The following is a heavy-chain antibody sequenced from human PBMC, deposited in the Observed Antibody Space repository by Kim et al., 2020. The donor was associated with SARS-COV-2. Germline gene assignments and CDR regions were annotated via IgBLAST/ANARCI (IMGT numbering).Heavy chain of an antibody. CDR3: ARQMGITMIVVVISTHFDY. J-gene: IGHJ4*02. CDR2: IYYSGST. D-gene: IGHD3-22*01. Sequence: SETLSLTCTVSGGSISSSSYYWGWIRQPPGKGLEWIGSIYYSGSTYYNPSLKSRVTISVDTSKNQFSLKLSSVTAADTAVYYYARQMGITMIVVVISTHFDYWGQGTLVTVSS. V-gene: IGHV4-39*01. CDR1: GGSISSSSYY.